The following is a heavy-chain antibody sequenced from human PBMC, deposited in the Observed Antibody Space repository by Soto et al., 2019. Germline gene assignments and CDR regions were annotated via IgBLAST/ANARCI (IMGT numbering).Heavy chain of an antibody. CDR2: INHSGST. Sequence: SETLSLTCAVYGGSFSGYYWSWIRQPPGKGLEWIGEINHSGSTNYNPSLKSRVTISVDTSKNQFSLKLSSVTAADTAVYYCARMSLGLRFRHYGGLFDPWGQRSLDTGSS. CDR3: ARMSLGLRFRHYGGLFDP. J-gene: IGHJ5*02. CDR1: GGSFSGYY. V-gene: IGHV4-34*01. D-gene: IGHD5-12*01.